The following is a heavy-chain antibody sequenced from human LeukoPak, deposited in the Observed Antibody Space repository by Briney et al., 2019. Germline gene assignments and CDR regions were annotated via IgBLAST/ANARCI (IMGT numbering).Heavy chain of an antibody. CDR1: GFTFSSYW. Sequence: GGSLRLSCAASGFTFSSYWMSWVRQAPGKGLEWVSAISGSGGSTYYADSVKGRFTISRDNSKNTLYLQMNSLRAEDTAVYYCAKGSSGWYYFDYWGQGTLVTVSS. CDR2: ISGSGGST. V-gene: IGHV3-23*01. CDR3: AKGSSGWYYFDY. J-gene: IGHJ4*02. D-gene: IGHD6-19*01.